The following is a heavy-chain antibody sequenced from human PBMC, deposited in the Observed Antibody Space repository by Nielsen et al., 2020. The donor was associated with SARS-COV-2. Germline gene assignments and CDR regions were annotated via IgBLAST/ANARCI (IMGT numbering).Heavy chain of an antibody. Sequence: GVLKISCAASGFTFDDYGMSWVRQAPGKGLEWVSGINWNGGSTGYADSVKGRFTISRDNAKNSLYLQMNSLRAEDTALYHCARALGDYYDSSGIDYWGQGTLVTVSS. J-gene: IGHJ4*02. CDR2: INWNGGST. D-gene: IGHD3-22*01. CDR1: GFTFDDYG. CDR3: ARALGDYYDSSGIDY. V-gene: IGHV3-20*01.